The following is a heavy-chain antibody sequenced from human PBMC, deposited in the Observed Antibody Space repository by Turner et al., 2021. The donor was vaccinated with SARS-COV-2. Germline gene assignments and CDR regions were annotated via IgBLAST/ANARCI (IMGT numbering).Heavy chain of an antibody. V-gene: IGHV3-21*01. CDR2: ISSRISYI. J-gene: IGHJ4*02. CDR3: ARDLVDFWSGYHMLGFDY. Sequence: EVQLVESGGGLVKPGGSLRLFCAASGFTFSTYSMNWVRQAPGKGLEWVSSISSRISYIYYADSVKGRFTISRDNAKNSLYLQMNSLRAEDTAVYYCARDLVDFWSGYHMLGFDYWGQGTLVTVSS. CDR1: GFTFSTYS. D-gene: IGHD3-3*01.